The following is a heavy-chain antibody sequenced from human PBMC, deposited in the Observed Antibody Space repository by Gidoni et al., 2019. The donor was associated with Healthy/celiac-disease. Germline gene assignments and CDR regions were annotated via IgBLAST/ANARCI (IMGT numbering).Heavy chain of an antibody. D-gene: IGHD2-15*01. J-gene: IGHJ4*02. CDR3: ARGYGGNTQDY. CDR2: ISSSGSTI. V-gene: IGHV3-11*01. Sequence: LEWVSYISSSGSTIYYADSVKGRFTISRDNAKNSLYLQMNSLRAEDTAVYYCARGYGGNTQDYWGQGTLVTVSS.